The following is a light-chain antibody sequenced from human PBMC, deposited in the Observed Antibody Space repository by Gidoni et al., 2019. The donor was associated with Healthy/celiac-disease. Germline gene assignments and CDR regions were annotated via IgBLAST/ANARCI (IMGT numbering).Light chain of an antibody. V-gene: IGKV1-5*03. CDR2: KAS. CDR1: QSIRSW. CDR3: QQYNSYSRT. J-gene: IGKJ1*01. Sequence: DIQMPRPPSTLSASEGNRVPITCRASQSIRSWLAWYQQKPGKAPKLLIYKASSLESGVPSRFSGSGSGTEFTLTISSLQPDDFATYYCQQYNSYSRTFGQGTKVEIK.